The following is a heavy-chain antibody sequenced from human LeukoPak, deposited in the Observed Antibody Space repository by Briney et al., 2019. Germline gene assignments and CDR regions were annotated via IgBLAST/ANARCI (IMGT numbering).Heavy chain of an antibody. V-gene: IGHV3-30*02. CDR3: AKDSGYSYGHGLDY. D-gene: IGHD5-18*01. CDR2: VLSDESNK. J-gene: IGHJ4*02. Sequence: GGSLRLSCAASGFTFGTYNMHWVRQAPGKGLEWVALVLSDESNKYHADSVKGRFTISRDNSKNALFLQMNSLRDEDTAVYYCAKDSGYSYGHGLDYWGQGTLVTVSS. CDR1: GFTFGTYN.